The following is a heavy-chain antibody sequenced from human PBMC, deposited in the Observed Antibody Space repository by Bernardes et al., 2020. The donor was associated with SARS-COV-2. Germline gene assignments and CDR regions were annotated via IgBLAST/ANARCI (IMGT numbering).Heavy chain of an antibody. CDR2: INSDGSNT. Sequence: GGSLRLSCAASGFTVSSYWMHWVRQAPGEGLVWVSRINSDGSNTIYADSVKGRFTISSDRSKNTVYPQMNSLRVEDTAVYYCARKTGHDYGMDVWGQGTTVAVSS. V-gene: IGHV3-74*01. J-gene: IGHJ6*02. CDR3: ARKTGHDYGMDV. D-gene: IGHD3-10*01. CDR1: GFTVSSYW.